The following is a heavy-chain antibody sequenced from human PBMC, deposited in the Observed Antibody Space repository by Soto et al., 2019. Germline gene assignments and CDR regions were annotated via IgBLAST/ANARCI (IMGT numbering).Heavy chain of an antibody. D-gene: IGHD2-15*01. CDR1: GGSISSSSYY. J-gene: IGHJ3*02. Sequence: QLQLQESGPGLVKPSETLSLTCTVSGGSISSSSYYWGWIRQPPGKGLEWIGSIYYSGSTYYNPSLKSRVTISVDTSKNQFSLNPSSVTAADTAVYYCARLGVGAASESFDIWGQGTMVTVSS. CDR3: ARLGVGAASESFDI. CDR2: IYYSGST. V-gene: IGHV4-39*01.